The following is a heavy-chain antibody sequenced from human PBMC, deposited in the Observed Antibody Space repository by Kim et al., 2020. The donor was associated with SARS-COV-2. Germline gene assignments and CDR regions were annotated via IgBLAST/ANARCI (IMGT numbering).Heavy chain of an antibody. Sequence: GGSLRLSCAASGFTFSSYGMHWVRQAPGKGLEWVAVIWYDGSNKYYADSVKGRFTISRDNSKNTLYLQMNSLRAEDTAVYYCAREKGNWNHYFYYYYGMDVWGQGTTVTVSS. CDR1: GFTFSSYG. CDR2: IWYDGSNK. J-gene: IGHJ6*02. D-gene: IGHD1-20*01. V-gene: IGHV3-33*01. CDR3: AREKGNWNHYFYYYYGMDV.